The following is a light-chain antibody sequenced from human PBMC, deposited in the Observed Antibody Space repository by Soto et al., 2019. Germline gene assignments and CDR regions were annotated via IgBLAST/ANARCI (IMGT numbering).Light chain of an antibody. CDR3: SSYTTSSPYV. V-gene: IGLV2-14*01. Sequence: QSALTQPASVSGSPGQSITISCTGTSCDVGAYNFVSWYQHHPGRAPKLIIYEVTIRPSGVSHRFSGSKSGNTASLTISGLQAEDEADYYCSSYTTSSPYVFGRGTKLTVL. CDR2: EVT. CDR1: SCDVGAYNF. J-gene: IGLJ1*01.